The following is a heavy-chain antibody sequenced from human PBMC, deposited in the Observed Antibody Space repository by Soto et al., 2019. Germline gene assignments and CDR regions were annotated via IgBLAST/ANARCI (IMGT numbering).Heavy chain of an antibody. CDR3: ARTLFWSGYYPTYFDY. V-gene: IGHV3-7*03. CDR2: IKQDGSEK. D-gene: IGHD3-3*01. Sequence: LRLSCAASGFTFSSYWMSWVRQAPGKGLEWVANIKQDGSEKYYVDSVKGRFTISRDNAKNSLYLQMNSLRAEDTAVYYCARTLFWSGYYPTYFDYWGQGTLVTVSS. J-gene: IGHJ4*02. CDR1: GFTFSSYW.